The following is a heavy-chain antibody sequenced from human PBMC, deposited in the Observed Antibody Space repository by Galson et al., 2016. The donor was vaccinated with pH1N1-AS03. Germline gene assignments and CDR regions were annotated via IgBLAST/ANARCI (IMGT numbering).Heavy chain of an antibody. CDR1: GFIFSSYW. J-gene: IGHJ4*02. CDR2: INSDGSRT. Sequence: SLRLSCAASGFIFSSYWMHWVRQVPGKGPVWVARINSDGSRTRYADSVKGRFTISRDNAKNTLYLQMDSLRAEDTAVYYCAREPYHPPYFDYWGQGTLVTVFS. CDR3: AREPYHPPYFDY. V-gene: IGHV3-74*01.